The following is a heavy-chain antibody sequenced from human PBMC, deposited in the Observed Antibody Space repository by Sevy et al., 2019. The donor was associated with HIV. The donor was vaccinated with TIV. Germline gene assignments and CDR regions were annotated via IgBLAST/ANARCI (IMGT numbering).Heavy chain of an antibody. D-gene: IGHD3-22*01. V-gene: IGHV5-51*01. J-gene: IGHJ4*02. CDR3: ARLGIDYYDSSGYYINRWYFDY. CDR2: TYPGDSDT. CDR1: GYSFTSYW. Sequence: GESLKISCKGSGYSFTSYWIGWVRQMPGKGLEWMGITYPGDSDTRYSPSFQGQVTISADKSISTAYLQWSSLKASDTAMYYCARLGIDYYDSSGYYINRWYFDYWGQGTLVTVSS.